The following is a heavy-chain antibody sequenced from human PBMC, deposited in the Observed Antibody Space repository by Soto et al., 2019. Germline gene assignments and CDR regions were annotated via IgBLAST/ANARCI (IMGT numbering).Heavy chain of an antibody. D-gene: IGHD3-3*01. Sequence: GGSLRLSCEASGFTFSSDAMHWVRQAPGKGLEWVALIWYDGSKEYYADSVKGRFTISRDNPRNTLSLQMHSLRDEDTAVYYCARELTLYGVALDYWGQGTPVTAPQ. CDR2: IWYDGSKE. J-gene: IGHJ4*02. V-gene: IGHV3-33*08. CDR3: ARELTLYGVALDY. CDR1: GFTFSSDA.